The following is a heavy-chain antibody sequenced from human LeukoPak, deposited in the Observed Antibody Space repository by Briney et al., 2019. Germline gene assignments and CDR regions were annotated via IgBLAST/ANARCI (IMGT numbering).Heavy chain of an antibody. CDR3: AKLADFWSGYYSSFYYYYMDV. CDR2: IGGSGSCA. V-gene: IGHV3-23*01. CDR1: GFTFRSYA. Sequence: PGGSLRLSCVGTGFTFRSYAMTWIRQAPGKGLEWVADIGGSGSCAFYADSVKGRFTISRDNAKSTLYVEMHSLRVEDTAVYFCAKLADFWSGYYSSFYYYYMDVWGKGTAVTVSS. J-gene: IGHJ6*03. D-gene: IGHD3-3*01.